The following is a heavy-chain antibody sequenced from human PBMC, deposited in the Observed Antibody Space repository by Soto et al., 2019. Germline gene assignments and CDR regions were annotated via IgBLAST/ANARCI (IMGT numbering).Heavy chain of an antibody. V-gene: IGHV3-30*03. Sequence: GGSLRLSCAASGFTFSSYGMHWVRQAPGKGLEWVAVISYDGSNKYYADSVKGRFTISRDNSKNTLYLQMNSLRAEDTAVYYCAREPYYYGSGSYHGYWGQGTLVTVSS. CDR2: ISYDGSNK. CDR1: GFTFSSYG. J-gene: IGHJ4*02. CDR3: AREPYYYGSGSYHGY. D-gene: IGHD3-10*01.